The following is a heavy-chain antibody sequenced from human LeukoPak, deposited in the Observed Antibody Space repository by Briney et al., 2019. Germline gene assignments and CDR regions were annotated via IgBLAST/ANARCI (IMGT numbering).Heavy chain of an antibody. J-gene: IGHJ4*02. CDR1: GYTFTGYY. CDR2: INPNSGGT. D-gene: IGHD5-18*01. V-gene: IGHV1-2*02. CDR3: ARELSGGYSYGYDY. Sequence: ASVKVSCKASGYTFTGYYMHWVRQAPGQGLEWMGWINPNSGGTNYAQKFQGRVTMTRGTSISTAYMELSRLRSDDTAVYYCARELSGGYSYGYDYWGQGTLVTVSS.